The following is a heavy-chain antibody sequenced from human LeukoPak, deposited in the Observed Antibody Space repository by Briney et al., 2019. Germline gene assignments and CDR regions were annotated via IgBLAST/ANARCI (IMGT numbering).Heavy chain of an antibody. CDR2: IKEDGSEK. D-gene: IGHD2-8*02. Sequence: PGGSLRLSCAASGFTFSNYWISWVRQAPGKGLEWVANIKEDGSEKYYVDSVKGRFTLSRDNAKNSLYLQMNSLRAEDTAVYYCARDHSGVSPLDDAFDIWGQGTMVTVSS. CDR1: GFTFSNYW. V-gene: IGHV3-7*01. CDR3: ARDHSGVSPLDDAFDI. J-gene: IGHJ3*02.